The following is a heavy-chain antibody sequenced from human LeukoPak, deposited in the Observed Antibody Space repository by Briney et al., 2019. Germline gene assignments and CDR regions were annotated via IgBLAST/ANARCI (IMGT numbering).Heavy chain of an antibody. CDR3: ARAPENTLEWPYDY. CDR1: GHTFTSYG. J-gene: IGHJ4*02. Sequence: ASVKVSCKASGHTFTSYGISWVRQAPGQGLEWMGWISAYNGNTNYAQKLQGRVTMTTDTSTSTAYMELRSLRSDDTAVYYCARAPENTLEWPYDYWGQGTLVTVSS. V-gene: IGHV1-18*01. D-gene: IGHD3-3*01. CDR2: ISAYNGNT.